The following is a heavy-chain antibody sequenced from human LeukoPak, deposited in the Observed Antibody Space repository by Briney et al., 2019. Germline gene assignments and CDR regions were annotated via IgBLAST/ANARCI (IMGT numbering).Heavy chain of an antibody. CDR1: GGSISSYY. V-gene: IGHV4-59*08. J-gene: IGHJ3*02. CDR2: IYYSGGS. D-gene: IGHD1-26*01. Sequence: SETLSLTCTVSGGSISSYYWSWIRQPPGKGLEWIGDIYYSGGSNYNPSLKSRGTILLDTSKNQFSRKLRSVTAGDTTVYYCAGLGVGAKGDAFDIWGQGTMVTASS. CDR3: AGLGVGAKGDAFDI.